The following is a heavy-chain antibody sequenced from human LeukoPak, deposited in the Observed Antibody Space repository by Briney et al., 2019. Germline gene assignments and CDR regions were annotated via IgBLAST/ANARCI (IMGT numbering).Heavy chain of an antibody. D-gene: IGHD6-19*01. CDR2: ISSNGGST. CDR3: VKTLISVAGTGAFDI. Sequence: GGSLRLSCSASGFTFSSYAMHWVRQAPGKGLEDASVISSNGGSTYYADSVKGRFTISRDNSKNTLYLQMSSLRAEDTAVYYCVKTLISVAGTGAFDIWGQGTMVTVSS. J-gene: IGHJ3*02. CDR1: GFTFSSYA. V-gene: IGHV3-64D*09.